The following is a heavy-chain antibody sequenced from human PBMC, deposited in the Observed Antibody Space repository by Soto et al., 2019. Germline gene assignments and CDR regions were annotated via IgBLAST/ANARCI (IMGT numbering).Heavy chain of an antibody. V-gene: IGHV3-33*01. CDR3: ARKAIAAAGASDFDY. J-gene: IGHJ4*02. CDR1: GFTFSSYG. CDR2: IWYDGSNK. Sequence: QVQLVESGGGVVQPGRSLRLSCAASGFTFSSYGMHWVRQAPGKGLEWVAVIWYDGSNKYYADSVKGRFTISRDNSKNTLYLQMNSLRAEDTAVYYCARKAIAAAGASDFDYWGQGTLVTVSS. D-gene: IGHD6-13*01.